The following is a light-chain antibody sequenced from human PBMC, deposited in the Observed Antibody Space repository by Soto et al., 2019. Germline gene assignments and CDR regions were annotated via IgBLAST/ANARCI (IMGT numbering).Light chain of an antibody. CDR3: QQSDSSPHT. CDR2: ATS. CDR1: QTISSY. V-gene: IGKV1-39*01. Sequence: DIQMTQSPSSLSASVGDRVTITCRASQTISSYLNWYQQKPGKAPKLLIYATSSLQGGVPSRFSGSGSGTDFTLTISSLQPEDFATYYCQQSDSSPHTFGQGTKLEIK. J-gene: IGKJ2*01.